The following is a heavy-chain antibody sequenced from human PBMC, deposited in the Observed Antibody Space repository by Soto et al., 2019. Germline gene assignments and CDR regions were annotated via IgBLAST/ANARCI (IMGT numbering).Heavy chain of an antibody. D-gene: IGHD3-22*01. CDR1: GGSISSGGYY. CDR3: ARIYFDSGDYYGGLDY. J-gene: IGHJ4*02. CDR2: IYSSGYT. Sequence: SETLSLTCAVSGGSISSGGYYWGWIRQHPGRGLEWIGDIYSSGYTSYNPSLKSRVAISMDTSKNQFSLKLTSVTVSDTAVYFCARIYFDSGDYYGGLDYWGQGALVTVSS. V-gene: IGHV4-31*11.